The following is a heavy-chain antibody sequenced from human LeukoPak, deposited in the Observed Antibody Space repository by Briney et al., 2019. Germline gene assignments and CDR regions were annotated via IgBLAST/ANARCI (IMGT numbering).Heavy chain of an antibody. CDR3: ARAESSNWDAKYFFDY. V-gene: IGHV1-2*06. Sequence: ASVKVPCKASGYTFTGYYIHWVRQAPGQGLEWMGRINPNSGGTNYAQRFQGRVTMTRDTSISTAYMELSRLRSDDTAVYYCARAESSNWDAKYFFDYWGQGTLVTVSS. D-gene: IGHD4-11*01. CDR1: GYTFTGYY. CDR2: INPNSGGT. J-gene: IGHJ4*02.